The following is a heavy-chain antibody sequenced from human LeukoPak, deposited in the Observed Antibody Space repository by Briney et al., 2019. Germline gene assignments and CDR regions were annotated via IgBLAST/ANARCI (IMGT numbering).Heavy chain of an antibody. CDR3: ARGNSGSYYGFDY. J-gene: IGHJ4*02. D-gene: IGHD1-26*01. CDR2: IYYTGST. Sequence: SETLSLTCTVSGGSISSYYWSWVRQPPGKGLEWIGYIYYTGSTNYNPSLKSRVTISVDTSKSQFSLKLSSVTAADTAVYYCARGNSGSYYGFDYCGQGTLVTVSS. V-gene: IGHV4-59*01. CDR1: GGSISSYY.